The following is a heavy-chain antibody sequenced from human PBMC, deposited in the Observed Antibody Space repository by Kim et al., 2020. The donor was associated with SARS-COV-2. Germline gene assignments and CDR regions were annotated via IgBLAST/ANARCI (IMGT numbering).Heavy chain of an antibody. J-gene: IGHJ4*02. CDR3: VRDHGWVDY. V-gene: IGHV5-10-1*01. CDR1: GYTFTNNW. Sequence: GESLKISCKGSGYTFTNNWITWVRQMSGTGLEWMGRINPSDSSTIYSPSFQGHVTFSTDKSITTAYLQWSSLKASDTAMYYCVRDHGWVDYWGQGTLLTVSS. CDR2: INPSDSST.